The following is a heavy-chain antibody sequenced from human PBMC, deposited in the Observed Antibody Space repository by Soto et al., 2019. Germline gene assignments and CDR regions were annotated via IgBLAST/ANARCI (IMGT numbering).Heavy chain of an antibody. V-gene: IGHV3-30-3*01. CDR3: AKDQPYYDFWSGPNDY. J-gene: IGHJ4*02. CDR1: GFTFSSYA. D-gene: IGHD3-3*01. Sequence: SLRLSCAASGFTFSSYAMHWVRQAPGKGLEWVAVISYDGSNKYYADSVKGRFTISRDNSKNTLYLQMNSLRAEDTAVYYCAKDQPYYDFWSGPNDYWGQGTLVTVSS. CDR2: ISYDGSNK.